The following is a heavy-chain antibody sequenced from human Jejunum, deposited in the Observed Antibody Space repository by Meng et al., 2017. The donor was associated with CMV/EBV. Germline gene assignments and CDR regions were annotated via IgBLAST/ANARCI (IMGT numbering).Heavy chain of an antibody. CDR3: ARSPGFWSLDP. Sequence: DVSGASITSGLWWSWVRQTPGKGLEWIGEYSHSGDTRYNPSLQSRVIISLHKTENQFSLELTSVTAADTGVYYCARSPGFWSLDPWGRGTLVTVSS. CDR2: YSHSGDT. V-gene: IGHV4-4*02. J-gene: IGHJ5*02. D-gene: IGHD2-8*02. CDR1: GASITSGLW.